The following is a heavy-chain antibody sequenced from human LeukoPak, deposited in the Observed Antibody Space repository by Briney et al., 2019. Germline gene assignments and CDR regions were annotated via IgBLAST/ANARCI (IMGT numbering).Heavy chain of an antibody. J-gene: IGHJ3*02. Sequence: GGSLRLSCAASGFSFSRYWTHWVRQAPGKGLVWVSRINGDGSITTYADSVRGRFTISRDNAKNTLYLQMNSLRAEDTAVYYCARAGNGFDIWGRGTMVTVSS. V-gene: IGHV3-74*01. CDR3: ARAGNGFDI. CDR2: INGDGSIT. CDR1: GFSFSRYW.